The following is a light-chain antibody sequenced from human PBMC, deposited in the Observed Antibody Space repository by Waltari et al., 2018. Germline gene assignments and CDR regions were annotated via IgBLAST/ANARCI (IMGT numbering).Light chain of an antibody. J-gene: IGLJ1*01. CDR2: DFH. CDR3: GSFTSSSTLV. Sequence: QSALTQPPSASGSPGQSVTISCTGTNSDVGEYNYVSWYHRHPGKAPQPTIYDFHNRPSGVPDRFSGSKAGNTASLTISGLQAEDEADYYCGSFTSSSTLVFGTGTKVTVL. CDR1: NSDVGEYNY. V-gene: IGLV2-8*01.